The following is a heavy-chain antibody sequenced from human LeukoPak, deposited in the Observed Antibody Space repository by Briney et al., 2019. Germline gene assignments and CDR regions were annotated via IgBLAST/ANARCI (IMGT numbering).Heavy chain of an antibody. Sequence: GASVKVCCKASGYTFTSYGISWVRQAPGQGLEWMGWISAYNGNTNYAQKLQGRVTMTTDTSTSTAYMELRSLRSDDTAVYYCAREYYDFWSGYLFDYWGQGTLVTVSS. J-gene: IGHJ4*02. CDR1: GYTFTSYG. D-gene: IGHD3-3*01. V-gene: IGHV1-18*01. CDR3: AREYYDFWSGYLFDY. CDR2: ISAYNGNT.